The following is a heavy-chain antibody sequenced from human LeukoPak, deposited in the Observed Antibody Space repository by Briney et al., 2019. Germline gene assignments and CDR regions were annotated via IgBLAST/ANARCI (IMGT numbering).Heavy chain of an antibody. Sequence: ASVKVSCKASGYTFTSYDINWVRQATGQGLEWMGWMNPNSGNTGYAQKFQGRVTITRNTSISTAYMELSSLRSEDTAVYYCARMRGYSYGTSDYWGQGTLVTVSS. CDR2: MNPNSGNT. CDR3: ARMRGYSYGTSDY. CDR1: GYTFTSYD. V-gene: IGHV1-8*03. D-gene: IGHD5-18*01. J-gene: IGHJ4*02.